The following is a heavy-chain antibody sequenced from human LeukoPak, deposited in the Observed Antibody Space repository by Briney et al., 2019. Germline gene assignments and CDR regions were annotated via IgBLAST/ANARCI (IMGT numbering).Heavy chain of an antibody. V-gene: IGHV1-46*01. CDR2: INPSGGST. CDR1: GYTFTSYY. D-gene: IGHD6-13*01. Sequence: GASVKVSCKASGYTFTSYYMHWVRQAPGQGLEWMGIINPSGGSTSYAQKFQGRVTMTRDTSTSTVYMGLSSLRSEDTAVYYCARDGRSGYSSSWLFDYWGQGTLVTVSS. J-gene: IGHJ4*02. CDR3: ARDGRSGYSSSWLFDY.